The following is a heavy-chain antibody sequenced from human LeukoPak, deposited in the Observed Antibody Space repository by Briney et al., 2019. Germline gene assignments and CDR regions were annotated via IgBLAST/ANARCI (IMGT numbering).Heavy chain of an antibody. Sequence: SETLSLTCAVYGGSFSGYYWSWIRQPPGKGLEWIGEINHSGSTNYNPSLKSRVTISVDTSKNQFSLKLSSVTAADTAVYYCARSISYYHYYYMDVWGKGTTVTVSS. CDR3: ARSISYYHYYYMDV. V-gene: IGHV4-34*01. CDR1: GGSFSGYY. J-gene: IGHJ6*03. CDR2: INHSGST.